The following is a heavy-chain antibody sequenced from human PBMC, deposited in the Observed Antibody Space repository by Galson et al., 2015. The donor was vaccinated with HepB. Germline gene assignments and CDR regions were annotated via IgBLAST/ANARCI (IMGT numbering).Heavy chain of an antibody. J-gene: IGHJ4*02. V-gene: IGHV1-24*01. CDR1: GYTLTELS. CDR3: ATDQRWYSGTRMVVY. CDR2: FDPEDGET. Sequence: SVKVSCKVSGYTLTELSMHWVRQAPGKGLEWMGGFDPEDGETIYAQKFQGRVTMTEDTSTDTAYMELSSLRSEDTAVYYCATDQRWYSGTRMVVYWGQGTLVTVSS. D-gene: IGHD1-26*01.